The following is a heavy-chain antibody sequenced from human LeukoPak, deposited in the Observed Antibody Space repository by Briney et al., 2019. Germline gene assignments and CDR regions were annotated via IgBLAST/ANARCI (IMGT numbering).Heavy chain of an antibody. CDR1: GYSISSGYY. V-gene: IGHV4-38-2*02. CDR3: ARRYNNYGYYYYYMDV. CDR2: IYHSGST. D-gene: IGHD4-11*01. J-gene: IGHJ6*03. Sequence: SETLSLTCTVSGYSISSGYYWGWIRQPPGKGLEWIGSIYHSGSTNYNPSLKSRVTISVDKSKNQFSLKLSSVTAADTAVYYCARRYNNYGYYYYYMDVWGKGATVTVSS.